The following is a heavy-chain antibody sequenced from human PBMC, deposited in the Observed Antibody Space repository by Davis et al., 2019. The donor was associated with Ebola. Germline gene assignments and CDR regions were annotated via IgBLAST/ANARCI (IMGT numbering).Heavy chain of an antibody. J-gene: IGHJ6*03. CDR2: IYYSGST. V-gene: IGHV4-31*03. CDR1: GGSISSGGYY. Sequence: MPSETLSLTCTVSGGSISSGGYYWSCIRQHPGKGLEWIGYIYYSGSTYYNPSLKSRVTIEVDTSKNQFSLKLISVTAADTSVYYCARDSNYYYMDVRGNGTTVTVSS. CDR3: ARDSNYYYMDV.